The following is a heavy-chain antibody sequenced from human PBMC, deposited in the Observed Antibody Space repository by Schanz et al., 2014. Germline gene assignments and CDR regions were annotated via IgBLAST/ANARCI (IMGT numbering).Heavy chain of an antibody. CDR2: ISYDGSHK. V-gene: IGHV3-30*14. Sequence: VQLVESGGGLVQPGGSLTLSCAASGFTFSNFAIHWVRQAPGKGLEWVAVISYDGSHKDYADSVKGRFTISRDNSKNTLYLQMNSLRAEDTAVYYCARKTDSSGTGDYWGQGTLVTVSS. CDR3: ARKTDSSGTGDY. D-gene: IGHD6-19*01. J-gene: IGHJ4*02. CDR1: GFTFSNFA.